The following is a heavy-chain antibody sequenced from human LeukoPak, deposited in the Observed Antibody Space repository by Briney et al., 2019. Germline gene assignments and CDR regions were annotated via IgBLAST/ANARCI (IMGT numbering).Heavy chain of an antibody. D-gene: IGHD4-23*01. CDR1: GGSFSGYY. V-gene: IGHV4-34*01. CDR2: INHSGST. CDR3: ARQGKNYGGKRRFDP. Sequence: PSETLSLTCAVYGGSFSGYYWSWIRQPPGKGLEWIGEINHSGSTNYNPSLKSRVTISVDTSKNQFSLKLSSVTAADTAVYYCARQGKNYGGKRRFDPWGQGTLVTVSS. J-gene: IGHJ5*02.